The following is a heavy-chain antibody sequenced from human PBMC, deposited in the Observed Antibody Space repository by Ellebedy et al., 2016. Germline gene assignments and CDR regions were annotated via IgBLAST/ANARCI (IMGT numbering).Heavy chain of an antibody. CDR1: GYTFTSYY. J-gene: IGHJ6*02. V-gene: IGHV1-46*01. Sequence: ASVKVSXXASGYTFTSYYMHWVRQAPGQGLEWMGIINPSGGSTSYAQKFQGRVTMTRDTSTSTVYMELSSLRSEDTAVYYCARVDMVRGIINYYYGMGVWGQGTTVTVSS. D-gene: IGHD3-10*01. CDR3: ARVDMVRGIINYYYGMGV. CDR2: INPSGGST.